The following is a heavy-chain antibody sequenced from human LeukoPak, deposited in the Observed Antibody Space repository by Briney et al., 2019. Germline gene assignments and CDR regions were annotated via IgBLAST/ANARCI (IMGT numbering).Heavy chain of an antibody. CDR2: ISSSSYI. D-gene: IGHD5-18*01. Sequence: GGSLRLSCAASGFTFSSYSMNWVRQAPGKGLEWVSFISSSSYIYYADSVKGRFTISRDNAKDSLYLQMNSLRAEDTAVYYRAMPGYSYGYVYYWGQGTLVTVSS. CDR3: AMPGYSYGYVYY. V-gene: IGHV3-21*01. J-gene: IGHJ4*02. CDR1: GFTFSSYS.